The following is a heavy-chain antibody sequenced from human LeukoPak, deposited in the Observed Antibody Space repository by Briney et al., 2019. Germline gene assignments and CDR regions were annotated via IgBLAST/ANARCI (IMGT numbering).Heavy chain of an antibody. CDR1: GGSFSGYY. Sequence: PSETLSLTCAVYGGSFSGYYWSWIRQPPVKGLEWIGEINHSGSTNYNPSLKSRVTISVDTSKNQFSLKLSSVTAADTAVYYCARGDTIFVVGSWFDPWGQGTLVTVSS. CDR3: ARGDTIFVVGSWFDP. D-gene: IGHD3-3*01. CDR2: INHSGST. V-gene: IGHV4-34*01. J-gene: IGHJ5*02.